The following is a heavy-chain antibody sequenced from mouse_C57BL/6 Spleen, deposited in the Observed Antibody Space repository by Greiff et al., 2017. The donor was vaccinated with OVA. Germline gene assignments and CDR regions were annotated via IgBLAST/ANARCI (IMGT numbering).Heavy chain of an antibody. J-gene: IGHJ3*01. CDR2: IYPGSGST. CDR1: GYTFTSYW. V-gene: IGHV1-55*01. D-gene: IGHD4-1*01. CDR3: ARWNWDRAWFAY. Sequence: VQLQQPGAELVKPGASVKMSCKASGYTFTSYWITWVKQRPGQGLEWIGDIYPGSGSTNYNEKFKSKATLTVDTSSSTAYMQLSSLTSEDSAVYYCARWNWDRAWFAYWGQGTLVTVSA.